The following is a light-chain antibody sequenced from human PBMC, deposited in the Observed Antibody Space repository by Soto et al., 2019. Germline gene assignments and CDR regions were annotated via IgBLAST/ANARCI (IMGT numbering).Light chain of an antibody. CDR1: QSVSSSY. V-gene: IGKV3-20*01. Sequence: EIVLTQSPGTLSLSPGERATLSCRASQSVSSSYLAWYQQKPGQAPRLLIHGASSRATGIPDRFSGSGSGTDFTLTISRLEPEDVAVYYCQQYGSSPRTFGQGTKVDIK. J-gene: IGKJ1*01. CDR2: GAS. CDR3: QQYGSSPRT.